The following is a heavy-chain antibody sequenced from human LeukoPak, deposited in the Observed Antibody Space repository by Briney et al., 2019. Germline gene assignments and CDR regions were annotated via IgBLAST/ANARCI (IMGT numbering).Heavy chain of an antibody. D-gene: IGHD3-10*01. CDR1: GGSISSSSYY. CDR3: ANLLGETANDTFDI. Sequence: SETLSLTCTVSGGSISSSSYYWGWIRQPPGKGLEWIGSIYYSGSTYYNPSLKSRVTISVDTSKNQFSLKLSSVTAADTAVYYCANLLGETANDTFDIWGQGTMVTVSS. CDR2: IYYSGST. V-gene: IGHV4-39*01. J-gene: IGHJ3*02.